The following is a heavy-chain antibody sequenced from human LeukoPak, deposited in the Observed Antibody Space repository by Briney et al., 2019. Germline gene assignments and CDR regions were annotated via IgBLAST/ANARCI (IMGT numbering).Heavy chain of an antibody. J-gene: IGHJ4*02. V-gene: IGHV4-34*01. CDR1: GGSFSGYY. D-gene: IGHD3-22*01. CDR3: ARVTGYMIEDYFDY. Sequence: SETLSLTCAVYGGSFSGYYWSWIRQPPGKGLEWVGEINHSGSTNYNPSLKSRVTISVDTSKNQFSLKLSSVTAADTAVYYCARVTGYMIEDYFDYWGQGTLVTVSS. CDR2: INHSGST.